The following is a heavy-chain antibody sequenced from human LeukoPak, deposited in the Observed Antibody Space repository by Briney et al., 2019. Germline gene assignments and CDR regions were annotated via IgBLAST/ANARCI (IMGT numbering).Heavy chain of an antibody. J-gene: IGHJ5*02. CDR3: AIRIAAAGTGWFDP. Sequence: ASVKDSCKVSGYTLTELSMHWVRQAPGKGLEWMGGFDPEDGETIYAQKFQGRVTMTEDTSTDTAYMELSSLRSEDTAVYYCAIRIAAAGTGWFDPWGQGTLVTVSS. V-gene: IGHV1-24*01. CDR1: GYTLTELS. D-gene: IGHD6-13*01. CDR2: FDPEDGET.